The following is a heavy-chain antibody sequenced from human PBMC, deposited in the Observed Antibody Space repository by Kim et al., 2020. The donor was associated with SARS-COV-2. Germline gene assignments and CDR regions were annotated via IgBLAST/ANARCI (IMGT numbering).Heavy chain of an antibody. CDR3: ARDPYCSGGSCHYYYGMGV. CDR1: GFTFSSYS. J-gene: IGHJ6*02. CDR2: ISSSSSTR. V-gene: IGHV3-48*02. D-gene: IGHD2-15*01. Sequence: GGSLRLSCAASGFTFSSYSMNWVRQAPGKGLEWVSFISSSSSTRYYADSVKGRFTISRDNAKNSLYLQMNSLRDEDTAVYYCARDPYCSGGSCHYYYGMGVWGRGTTVTVSS.